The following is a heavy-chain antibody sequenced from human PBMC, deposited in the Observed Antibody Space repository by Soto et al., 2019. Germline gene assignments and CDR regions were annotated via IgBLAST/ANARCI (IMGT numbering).Heavy chain of an antibody. CDR2: INHSGST. J-gene: IGHJ4*02. CDR1: GGSFSGYY. D-gene: IGHD6-19*01. CDR3: ARGSPYIAVAGRGPFAVFDY. Sequence: SETLSLTCAVYGGSFSGYYWGWIRQPPGKGLEWIGEINHSGSTNYNPSLKSRVTISVDTSKNQFSLKLSSVTAADTAVYYCARGSPYIAVAGRGPFAVFDYWGQGTLVTVSS. V-gene: IGHV4-34*01.